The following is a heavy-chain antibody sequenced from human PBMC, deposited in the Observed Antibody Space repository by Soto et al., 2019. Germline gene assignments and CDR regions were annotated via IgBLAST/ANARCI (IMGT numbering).Heavy chain of an antibody. CDR3: ARDLGYCSSTSCNNWFDP. Sequence: PSETLSLTCAVSGGSISGSYYYWGWLRQSPGKGPEWIGSVFYTGFTSYNPSLESRVTISVDTSKNQFSLKLSSVTAADTAVYYCARDLGYCSSTSCNNWFDPWGQGTLVTVSS. CDR1: GGSISGSYYY. J-gene: IGHJ5*02. CDR2: VFYTGFT. D-gene: IGHD2-2*01. V-gene: IGHV4-39*07.